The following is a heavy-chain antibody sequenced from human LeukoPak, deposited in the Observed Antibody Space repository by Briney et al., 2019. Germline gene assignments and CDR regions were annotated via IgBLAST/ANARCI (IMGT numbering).Heavy chain of an antibody. CDR2: FFYSGST. CDR1: GGSISSRPYC. Sequence: SETLSLTCTVSGGSISSRPYCWGWIRQPPGEGLEWLGSFFYSGSTNYKPSLKSRVTISVDTSKNQFSLKLSSVTAADTAVYYCATLTGGDDAFDIWGQGTMVTVSS. CDR3: ATLTGGDDAFDI. D-gene: IGHD4-23*01. V-gene: IGHV4-39*01. J-gene: IGHJ3*02.